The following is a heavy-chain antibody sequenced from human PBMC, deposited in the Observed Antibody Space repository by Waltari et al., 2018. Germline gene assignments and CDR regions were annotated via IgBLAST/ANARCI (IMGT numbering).Heavy chain of an antibody. Sequence: EVRRVGSGGGLFQPGGSLRLPCAPSGFTFGGFGWGWVRQAPGKGLEWLANINHDGSGKFFLGSVKGRFTISRDNAKNSVYLQMNSLTGEDTAVYYCATSLDAAGNDWGQGTLVTVSS. CDR2: INHDGSGK. V-gene: IGHV3-7*01. CDR1: GFTFGGFG. D-gene: IGHD5-18*01. CDR3: ATSLDAAGND. J-gene: IGHJ4*02.